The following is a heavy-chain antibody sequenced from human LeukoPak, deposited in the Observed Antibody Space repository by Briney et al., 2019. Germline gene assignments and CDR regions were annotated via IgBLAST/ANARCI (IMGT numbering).Heavy chain of an antibody. D-gene: IGHD3-16*01. CDR1: GFTFSSYG. Sequence: GGSLRLSCAASGFTFSSYGMHWVRQAPGKGLEWVAVIWYDGSDKYYADSVKGRFTISRDNSKNTLYLQMNSLRAEDTAVYYCAKDKDYGYYMDVWGKGTTVAVSS. CDR3: AKDKDYGYYMDV. V-gene: IGHV3-33*06. J-gene: IGHJ6*03. CDR2: IWYDGSDK.